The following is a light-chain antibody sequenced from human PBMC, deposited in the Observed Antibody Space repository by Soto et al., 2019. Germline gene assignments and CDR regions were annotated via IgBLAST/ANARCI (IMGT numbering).Light chain of an antibody. CDR3: QQYNNWVT. Sequence: EIVMTQSPATLSVSPGERATLSCRASQSVGSNLAWYHQKPGQAPRLLIYGASTRATGIPARFSGSGSGTEFTLTISSLQSEDFAVYYCQQYNNWVTFGPGTKVDIK. CDR2: GAS. V-gene: IGKV3-15*01. J-gene: IGKJ3*01. CDR1: QSVGSN.